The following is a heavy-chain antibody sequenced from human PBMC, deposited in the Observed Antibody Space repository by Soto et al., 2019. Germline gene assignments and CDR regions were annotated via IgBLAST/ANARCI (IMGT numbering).Heavy chain of an antibody. CDR2: INHSGST. D-gene: IGHD3-10*01. CDR1: GGSFSGYY. V-gene: IGHV4-34*01. Sequence: SETLSLTCAVYGGSFSGYYWSWIRQPPGKGLEWIGEINHSGSTNYNPSLKSRVTISVDTSKNQFSLKLSSVTAADTAVYYCARVAPLLLWFGELSRTAYYYYMDVWGKGTTVTVSS. CDR3: ARVAPLLLWFGELSRTAYYYYMDV. J-gene: IGHJ6*03.